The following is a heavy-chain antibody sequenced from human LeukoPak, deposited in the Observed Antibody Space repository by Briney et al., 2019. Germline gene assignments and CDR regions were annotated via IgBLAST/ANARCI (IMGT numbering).Heavy chain of an antibody. CDR1: GFTFDDYA. V-gene: IGHV3-9*01. CDR3: AKDITAYSGYASLFDY. J-gene: IGHJ4*02. D-gene: IGHD5-12*01. CDR2: ISWNSGSI. Sequence: PSGGSLRLSCAASGFTFDDYAMHWVRQAPGKGLEWVSGISWNSGSIGYADSVKGRFTISRDNAKNSLYLQMNSLRAEDTALYYCAKDITAYSGYASLFDYWGQGTLVTVSS.